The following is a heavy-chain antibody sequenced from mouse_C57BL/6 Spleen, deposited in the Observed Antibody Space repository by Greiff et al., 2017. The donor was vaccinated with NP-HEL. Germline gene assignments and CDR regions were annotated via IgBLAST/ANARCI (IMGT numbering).Heavy chain of an antibody. V-gene: IGHV1-61*01. D-gene: IGHD1-1*01. CDR3: ARYPYYGSSYAWFAY. CDR2: IYPSDSET. Sequence: VQLQQPGAELVRPGSSVKLSCKASGSTFTSYWMDWVKQRPGQGLEWIGNIYPSDSETHYNQKFKDKATLTVDKSSSTAYMQLSSLTSEDSAVYYCARYPYYGSSYAWFAYWGQGTLVTVSA. J-gene: IGHJ3*01. CDR1: GSTFTSYW.